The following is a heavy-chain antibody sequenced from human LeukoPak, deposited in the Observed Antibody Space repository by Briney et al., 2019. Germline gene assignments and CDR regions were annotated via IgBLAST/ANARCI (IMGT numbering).Heavy chain of an antibody. CDR3: AKGSYYYDSADYFDY. J-gene: IGHJ4*02. V-gene: IGHV3-23*01. CDR2: LSGSGGNT. CDR1: AFTFSSYA. D-gene: IGHD3-22*01. Sequence: GRSLRLSCAASAFTFSSYAMSWVRQAPGEGLEWVSTLSGSGGNTYYADSVKGRVTISRDNSKNTLYLQMNSLRAEDTAVYHCAKGSYYYDSADYFDYWGQGTLVTVSS.